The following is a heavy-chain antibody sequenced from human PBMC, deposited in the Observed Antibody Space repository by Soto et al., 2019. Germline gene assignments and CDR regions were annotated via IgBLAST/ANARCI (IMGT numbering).Heavy chain of an antibody. Sequence: QVQLVESGGGLVKPGGSLRLSCAASGFTFRDYYMTWIRQAPGKGLERVSYISSSGTGIYYADSVKGRFTISRDDAKNSLYLQMSSLRAEDTAVYYCARAFSDAFDIWGQGTMVTVSS. CDR3: ARAFSDAFDI. CDR2: ISSSGTGI. CDR1: GFTFRDYY. J-gene: IGHJ3*02. V-gene: IGHV3-11*01.